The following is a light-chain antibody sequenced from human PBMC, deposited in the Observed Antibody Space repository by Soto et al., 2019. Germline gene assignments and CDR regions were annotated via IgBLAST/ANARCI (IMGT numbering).Light chain of an antibody. J-gene: IGKJ3*01. CDR1: QSVRSN. Sequence: EIVMTQSPATLSVSPGEGATLSCRASQSVRSNLAWYQQKPGQAPRLLIYAASTRATGIPGRFSGGGSGTEFTLTISGLQSEDFAIYYCQQYNTWPPHYTFGPGTKVDIK. CDR3: QQYNTWPPHYT. CDR2: AAS. V-gene: IGKV3-15*01.